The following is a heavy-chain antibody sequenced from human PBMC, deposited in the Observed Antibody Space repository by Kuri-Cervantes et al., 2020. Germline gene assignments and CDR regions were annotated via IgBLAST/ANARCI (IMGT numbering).Heavy chain of an antibody. CDR3: ARDGNYYGSGXYFFDY. D-gene: IGHD3-10*01. CDR2: ISSSSSYI. J-gene: IGHJ4*02. V-gene: IGHV3-21*01. CDR1: GFTFSSYS. Sequence: LSLTCAASGFTFSSYSMNWVRQAPGKGLEWVSSISSSSSYIYYADSVKGRFTISRDNAKNSLYLQMNSLRAEDTAVYYCARDGNYYGSGXYFFDYWGQGTLVTVSS.